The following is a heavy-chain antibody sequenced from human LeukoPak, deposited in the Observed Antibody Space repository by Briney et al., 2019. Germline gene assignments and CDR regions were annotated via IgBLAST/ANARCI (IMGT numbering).Heavy chain of an antibody. D-gene: IGHD3-10*01. J-gene: IGHJ5*02. CDR3: ARDSIPTYYYGSGSYSNWFDP. Sequence: PGRSLRLSCAASGFTFSSYGMHWVRQAPGKGLEWVAVIWYDGSNKYYADSVKGRFTISRDNSKNTLYLQMNSLRAEDTAVYYCARDSIPTYYYGSGSYSNWFDPWGQGTLATVSS. CDR2: IWYDGSNK. V-gene: IGHV3-33*01. CDR1: GFTFSSYG.